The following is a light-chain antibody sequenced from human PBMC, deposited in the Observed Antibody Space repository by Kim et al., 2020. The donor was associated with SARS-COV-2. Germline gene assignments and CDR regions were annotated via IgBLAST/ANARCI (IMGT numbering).Light chain of an antibody. CDR2: KVF. CDR3: QQYYSYSVT. V-gene: IGKV1-5*03. J-gene: IGKJ4*01. Sequence: ESVGDRVTINCRASQSVSSYLAWYKQKPGKAPKLLIYKVFSLEDGVPSRFSGSGSETEFTLTISSLQPDDFATYYCQQYYSYSVTFGGGTKVDIK. CDR1: QSVSSY.